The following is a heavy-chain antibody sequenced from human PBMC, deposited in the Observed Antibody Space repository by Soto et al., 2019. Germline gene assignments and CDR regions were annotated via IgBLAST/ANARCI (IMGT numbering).Heavy chain of an antibody. V-gene: IGHV1-18*04. CDR2: VSTNNGNA. J-gene: IGHJ4*01. CDR1: GYTFTNYA. CDR3: ARVGRNDASGFRRSEAFDH. D-gene: IGHD3-22*01. Sequence: QVQLVQSGAEVKKPGASVKVSCKASGYTFTNYAITWVRQAPGQGLEWMGWVSTNNGNANYAQKVQGRVTMTTDTATTTAYMELRSLRSDDTAVYFCARVGRNDASGFRRSEAFDHGGHGTLVTVSA.